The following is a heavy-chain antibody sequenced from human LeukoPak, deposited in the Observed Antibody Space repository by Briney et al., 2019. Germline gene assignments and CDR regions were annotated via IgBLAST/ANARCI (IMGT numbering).Heavy chain of an antibody. D-gene: IGHD2-15*01. V-gene: IGHV3-30*18. J-gene: IGHJ6*02. CDR2: ISYDGSNK. CDR1: GFTFSSYG. CDR3: AKDLDVVVVAASPGMDV. Sequence: PGGSLRLSCAASGFTFSSYGMHWVRQAPGKGLEWEAVISYDGSNKYYADSVKGRFTISRDNSKNTLYLQMNSLRAEHTAVYYCAKDLDVVVVAASPGMDVWGQGTTVTVSS.